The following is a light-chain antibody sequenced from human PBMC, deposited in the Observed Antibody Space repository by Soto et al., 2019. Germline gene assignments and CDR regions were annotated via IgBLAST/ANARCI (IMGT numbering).Light chain of an antibody. V-gene: IGKV3-15*01. Sequence: EIVMTQSPATLPVSPGERATLSCRASQSVSSNLAWYQQKPGQAPRLLIYGASTRATGIPARFSGSGSGTEFTLTISSLQSEDFAVYYCQQYNKWPPYTFGQGTKLEIK. CDR3: QQYNKWPPYT. CDR2: GAS. J-gene: IGKJ2*01. CDR1: QSVSSN.